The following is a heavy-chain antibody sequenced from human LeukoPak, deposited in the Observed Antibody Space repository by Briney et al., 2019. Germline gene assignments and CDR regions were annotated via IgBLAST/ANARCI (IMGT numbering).Heavy chain of an antibody. CDR2: IKQDGSEK. J-gene: IGHJ4*02. V-gene: IGHV3-7*01. D-gene: IGHD6-13*01. Sequence: GGSLRLSCAASGVTFSSYWMSWVRQAPGKGLEWVANIKQDGSEKYYVDSLKGRFTISRDNAKNSLYLQMNSLRAEDTAVYYCARIDSLIAGSDYWGQGTLVTVSS. CDR3: ARIDSLIAGSDY. CDR1: GVTFSSYW.